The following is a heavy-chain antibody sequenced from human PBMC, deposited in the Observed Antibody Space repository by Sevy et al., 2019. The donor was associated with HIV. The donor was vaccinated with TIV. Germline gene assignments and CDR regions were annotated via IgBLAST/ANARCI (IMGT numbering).Heavy chain of an antibody. J-gene: IGHJ3*02. CDR2: ISNSSSYI. CDR1: GFTFISFI. Sequence: GESLKISLAASGFTFISFIMNWVRQAPGKGLEVVSSISNSSSYIYYADPVKGRFTISRDNAKNALYLQMDSLRVEDAAVYYCARRGGLTDEGFDIWGQGTMVTVSS. D-gene: IGHD3-16*01. V-gene: IGHV3-21*01. CDR3: ARRGGLTDEGFDI.